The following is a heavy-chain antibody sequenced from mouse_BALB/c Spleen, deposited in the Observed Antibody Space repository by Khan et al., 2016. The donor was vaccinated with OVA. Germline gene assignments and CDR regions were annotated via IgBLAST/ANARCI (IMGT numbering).Heavy chain of an antibody. D-gene: IGHD3-1*01. Sequence: VQLKESGPGLVKPSQSLSLTCSVTGYSITSGYFWNWIRQFPGNNLEWMGYIRYDGDSNYNPSLKSRISITRDTSKNQFFLKLNSVTPEDTATYYCARGGRSGPAWFAYWGQGTLVTVSA. CDR1: GYSITSGYF. CDR3: ARGGRSGPAWFAY. J-gene: IGHJ3*01. CDR2: IRYDGDS. V-gene: IGHV3-6*02.